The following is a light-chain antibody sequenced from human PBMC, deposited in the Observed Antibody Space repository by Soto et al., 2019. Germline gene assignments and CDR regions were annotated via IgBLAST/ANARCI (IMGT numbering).Light chain of an antibody. Sequence: DIQLTQSPSTLSASVGDRVTITCRANQSINVWLAWYQQKPGKAPNLLIYSASNLKSGVPSRFSGSGSGTDFTLTISSLQPDDLGTYYCHQYNGPWIWGTFGQGTKLGI. V-gene: IGKV1-5*03. CDR3: HQYNGPWIWGT. J-gene: IGKJ2*02. CDR1: QSINVW. CDR2: SAS.